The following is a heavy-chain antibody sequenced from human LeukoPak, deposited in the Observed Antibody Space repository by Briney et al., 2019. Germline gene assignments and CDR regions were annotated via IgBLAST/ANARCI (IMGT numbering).Heavy chain of an antibody. CDR3: ASIPRGDSGYDAEIDY. CDR1: GFTFSSYW. D-gene: IGHD5-12*01. J-gene: IGHJ4*02. CDR2: INSDGSST. V-gene: IGHV3-74*01. Sequence: PGGSLRLSCAASGFTFSSYWMHWVRQAPGKGLVWVSRINSDGSSTSYADSVKGRFTLSRDNAKNTLYLQMNSLRAEDTAVYYCASIPRGDSGYDAEIDYWGQGTLVTVSS.